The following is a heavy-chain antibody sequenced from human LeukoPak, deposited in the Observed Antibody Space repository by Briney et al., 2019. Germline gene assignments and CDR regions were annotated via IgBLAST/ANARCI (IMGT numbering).Heavy chain of an antibody. Sequence: SETLSLTCTVSGGSISSSNYYWGWIRQPPGKGLEWIGSIYYSGSTYYNPSLKSRATTSVDTSKNQFSLKLSSVTAADTAVYYCARHPQYCSGGTCYSFNWFDPWGQGTLVTVSS. CDR1: GGSISSSNYY. V-gene: IGHV4-39*01. D-gene: IGHD2-15*01. CDR2: IYYSGST. CDR3: ARHPQYCSGGTCYSFNWFDP. J-gene: IGHJ5*02.